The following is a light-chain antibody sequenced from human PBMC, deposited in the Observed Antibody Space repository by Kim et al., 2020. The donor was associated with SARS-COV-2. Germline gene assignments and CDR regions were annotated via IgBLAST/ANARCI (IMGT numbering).Light chain of an antibody. V-gene: IGKV3-20*01. J-gene: IGKJ1*01. CDR3: QQYGSSPKT. CDR2: GAS. Sequence: SPGGRAPLTSRASQRVSSSYLAWYQQKPGQAPRLLIYGASSRATGIPDRFSGSGSGTDFTLTISRLEPEDFAVYYCQQYGSSPKTFGQGTKVDIK. CDR1: QRVSSSY.